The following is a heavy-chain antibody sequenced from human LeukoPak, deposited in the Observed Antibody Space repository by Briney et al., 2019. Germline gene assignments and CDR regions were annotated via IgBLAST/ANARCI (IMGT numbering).Heavy chain of an antibody. CDR1: GFTFSSYA. CDR2: ISSNGGST. Sequence: GGSLRLSCSASGFTFSSYARHWVRQAPGKGLEYVSAISSNGGSTYYADSVKGRFTISRDNSKNTLYLQMSSLRAEDTAVYYCVKGPWGSDYELSDKYYFDYWGQGTLVTVSS. D-gene: IGHD3-16*01. J-gene: IGHJ4*02. V-gene: IGHV3-64D*09. CDR3: VKGPWGSDYELSDKYYFDY.